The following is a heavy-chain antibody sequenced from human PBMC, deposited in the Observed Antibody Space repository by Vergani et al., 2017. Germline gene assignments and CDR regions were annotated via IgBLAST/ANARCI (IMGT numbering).Heavy chain of an antibody. J-gene: IGHJ3*02. Sequence: QVQLVESGGGVVQPGRSLRLSCAASGFTFSSYGMHWVRQAPGKGLEWVSAISGSGGSTYYADSVKGRFTISRDNSKNTLYLQMNSLRAEDTAVYYCARPLAYCGGDCFKHDAFDIWGQGTMVTVSS. CDR2: ISGSGGST. CDR3: ARPLAYCGGDCFKHDAFDI. CDR1: GFTFSSYG. V-gene: IGHV3-NL1*01. D-gene: IGHD2-21*02.